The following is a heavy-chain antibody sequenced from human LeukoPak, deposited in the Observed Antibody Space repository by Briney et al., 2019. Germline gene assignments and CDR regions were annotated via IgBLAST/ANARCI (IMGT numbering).Heavy chain of an antibody. Sequence: GGSLRLSCAASGFTFSSHWIHWVRQAPGKGLVWVSRINSDGSSTSYADSVKGRFTISRDNAKNTLYLQMNSLRAEDTAVYYCARGRHGSGSYFDYWGQGTLVTVSS. J-gene: IGHJ4*02. V-gene: IGHV3-74*01. CDR2: INSDGSST. D-gene: IGHD3-10*01. CDR3: ARGRHGSGSYFDY. CDR1: GFTFSSHW.